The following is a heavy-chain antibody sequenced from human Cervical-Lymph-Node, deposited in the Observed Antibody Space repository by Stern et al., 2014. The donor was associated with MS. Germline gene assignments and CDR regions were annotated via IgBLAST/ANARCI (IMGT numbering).Heavy chain of an antibody. CDR1: GGSITSYY. CDR3: ARRGQYGSYPLYYYYGMDV. V-gene: IGHV4-59*01. D-gene: IGHD3-10*01. Sequence: QMQLVQSGPGLVKPSETLSLTCTVSGGSITSYYWSWIRQPPGKGLEWIGHVYYSGCTNYNPSLKSRVTISVDTSKNQFSLKLRSVTAADTAVYYCARRGQYGSYPLYYYYGMDVGGQGTTVTVS. J-gene: IGHJ6*02. CDR2: VYYSGCT.